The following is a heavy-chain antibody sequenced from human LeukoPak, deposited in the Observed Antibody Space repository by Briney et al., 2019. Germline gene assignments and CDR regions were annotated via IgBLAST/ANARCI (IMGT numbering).Heavy chain of an antibody. J-gene: IGHJ6*04. CDR3: ARGAYYYGSGSSVSSGMDV. CDR1: GGSFSGYY. D-gene: IGHD3-10*01. V-gene: IGHV4-34*01. Sequence: SETLSLTCAVYGGSFSGYYWSWIRQPPGKGLEWIGEINDSGSTNYNPSLKSRVTISVDTSKNQFSLKLSSVTAADTAVYYCARGAYYYGSGSSVSSGMDVWGKGTTVTVSS. CDR2: INDSGST.